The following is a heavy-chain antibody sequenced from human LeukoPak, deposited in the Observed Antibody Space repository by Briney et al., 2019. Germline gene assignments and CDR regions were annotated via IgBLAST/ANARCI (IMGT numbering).Heavy chain of an antibody. Sequence: SETLSLTCTVSGGSISSYYWSWIRQPPGKGLEWIGYIYYSGSTNYNPSLKSRVTISVDTSKNQFSLKLSSVTAADTAVYYCARRRCSGGSCYLHWLAFDIWAKGQWSPSLQ. D-gene: IGHD2-15*01. CDR1: GGSISSYY. J-gene: IGHJ3*02. CDR3: ARRRCSGGSCYLHWLAFDI. CDR2: IYYSGST. V-gene: IGHV4-59*08.